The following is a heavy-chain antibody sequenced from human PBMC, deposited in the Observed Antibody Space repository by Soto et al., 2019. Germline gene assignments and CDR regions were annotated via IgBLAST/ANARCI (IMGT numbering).Heavy chain of an antibody. Sequence: SETLSLTCSVLGATISDNCYYWGWIRQSPEQGLEWVGSISHDGHTYYNKPLKGRVTSYEDTSRKQFSLEMNTGTVADTSLHLCARQVYGYYSGGNGSDTWGQGAMATTSA. CDR2: ISHDGHT. CDR3: ARQVYGYYSGGNGSDT. V-gene: IGHV4-39*01. CDR1: GATISDNCYY. D-gene: IGHD4-17*01. J-gene: IGHJ5*02.